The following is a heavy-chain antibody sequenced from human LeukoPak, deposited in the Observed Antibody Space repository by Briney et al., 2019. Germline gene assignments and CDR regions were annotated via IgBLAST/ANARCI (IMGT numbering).Heavy chain of an antibody. CDR3: ARSGYYGSGSYYPRNWFDP. CDR2: INHSGST. J-gene: IGHJ5*02. D-gene: IGHD3-10*01. Sequence: SETLSLTCAVYGGSFSGYYWCWIRQPPGKGLEWIGEINHSGSTNYNPSLKSRVTISVDTSKNQFSLKLSSVTAADTAVYYCARSGYYGSGSYYPRNWFDPWGQGTLVTVSS. V-gene: IGHV4-34*01. CDR1: GGSFSGYY.